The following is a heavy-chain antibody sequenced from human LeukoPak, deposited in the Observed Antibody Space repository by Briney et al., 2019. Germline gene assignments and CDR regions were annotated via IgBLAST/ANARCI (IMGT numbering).Heavy chain of an antibody. V-gene: IGHV3-48*01. CDR2: ISSSSSTI. Sequence: PGGSLRLSCAASGFTFSSYSMNWVRQAPGKGLEWVSYISSSSSTIYHADSVKGRFTISRDNAKNSLYLQMNSLRAEDTAVYYCARHVTYDFWSGIPYGMDVWGQGTTVTVSS. CDR1: GFTFSSYS. J-gene: IGHJ6*02. D-gene: IGHD3-3*01. CDR3: ARHVTYDFWSGIPYGMDV.